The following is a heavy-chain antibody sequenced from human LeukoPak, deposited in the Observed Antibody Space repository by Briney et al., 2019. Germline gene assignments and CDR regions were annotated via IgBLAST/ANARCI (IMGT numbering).Heavy chain of an antibody. Sequence: PGGSLGLSCAASGFTFSSYAMSWVRQAPGKGLEWVSAISGSGGSTYYADSVKGRFTISRDNSKNTLYLQMNSLRAEDTAVYYCAKGIRTRLLWSPYYFDYWGQGTLVTVSS. CDR3: AKGIRTRLLWSPYYFDY. CDR2: ISGSGGST. J-gene: IGHJ4*02. CDR1: GFTFSSYA. D-gene: IGHD3-10*01. V-gene: IGHV3-23*01.